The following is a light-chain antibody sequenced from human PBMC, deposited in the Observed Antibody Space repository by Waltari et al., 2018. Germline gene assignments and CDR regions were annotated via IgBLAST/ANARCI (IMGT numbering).Light chain of an antibody. CDR3: AAWDDSLNGLYV. CDR1: SPNLGSNT. V-gene: IGLV1-44*01. Sequence: QSVLTQPPSASGTPGPRVTISCSGSSPNLGSNTVNWYQQLPGTAPKLLIYTNNQRPSGVPDRFSGSKSGTSASLAISGLQSEDEADYYCAAWDDSLNGLYVFGTGTKVTVL. J-gene: IGLJ1*01. CDR2: TNN.